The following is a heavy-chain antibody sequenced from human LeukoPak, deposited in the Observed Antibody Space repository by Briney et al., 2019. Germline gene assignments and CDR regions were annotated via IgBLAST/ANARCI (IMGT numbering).Heavy chain of an antibody. CDR2: IHDSGST. D-gene: IGHD1-26*01. V-gene: IGHV4-59*08. CDR3: ARHLNGGTYPLDH. J-gene: IGHJ4*02. CDR1: GGSIRSYY. Sequence: SETLSLTCTVSGGSIRSYYWSWIRQPPGKGLEWIAHIHDSGSTYYNPSLKSRLTISVDTSKNQFSLRLSSVTAADTAVYYCARHLNGGTYPLDHWGQGTLVTVSS.